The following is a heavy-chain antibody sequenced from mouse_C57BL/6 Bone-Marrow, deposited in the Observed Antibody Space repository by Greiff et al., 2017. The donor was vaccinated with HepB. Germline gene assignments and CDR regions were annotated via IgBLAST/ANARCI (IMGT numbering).Heavy chain of an antibody. Sequence: EVKLMESGEGLVKPGGSLKLSCAASGFTFSSYAMSWVRQTPEKRLEWVAYISSGGDYIYYADTVKGRFTISRDNARNTLYLQMSSLKSEDTAMYYCTRVYYGPREFAYWGQGTLVTVSA. J-gene: IGHJ3*01. V-gene: IGHV5-9-1*02. CDR1: GFTFSSYA. CDR3: TRVYYGPREFAY. CDR2: ISSGGDYI. D-gene: IGHD1-1*01.